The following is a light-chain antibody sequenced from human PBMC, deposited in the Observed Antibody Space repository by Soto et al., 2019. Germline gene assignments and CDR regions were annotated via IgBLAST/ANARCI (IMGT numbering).Light chain of an antibody. Sequence: QSVLTQPRSVSGSPGQSVTISCTGTSSDVGGYNSVSRYQQLPGKAPKLMIYDVNKWPSGVPDRFSGSKSGNTASLTISGLQAEDEADYYCCSYAGGYTLVFGGGTKLTVL. CDR3: CSYAGGYTLV. J-gene: IGLJ2*01. CDR2: DVN. CDR1: SSDVGGYNS. V-gene: IGLV2-11*01.